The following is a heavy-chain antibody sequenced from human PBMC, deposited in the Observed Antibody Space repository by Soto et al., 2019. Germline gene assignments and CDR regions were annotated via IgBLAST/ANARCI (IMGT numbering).Heavy chain of an antibody. V-gene: IGHV4-4*08. CDR3: AREPLEPYFDY. Sequence: SETLSLTCSVSGASIRNYYWHWVRQLPGKGLEWIGYVYTPDYTRYNSSLKSRVTISVDTSKSQFSLRLNSVTAADTAVYYCAREPLEPYFDYWGQGTLVTVSS. D-gene: IGHD1-1*01. CDR1: GASIRNYY. CDR2: VYTPDYT. J-gene: IGHJ4*02.